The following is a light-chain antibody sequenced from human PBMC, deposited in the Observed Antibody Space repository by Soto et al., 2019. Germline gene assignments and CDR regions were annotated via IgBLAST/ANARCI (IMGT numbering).Light chain of an antibody. J-gene: IGLJ2*01. V-gene: IGLV1-47*01. CDR2: RNT. CDR1: SSNIGNNF. CDR3: ASWDDSLSVV. Sequence: QSVLTQPPSVSGTPGQGVTISCSGSSSNIGNNFVHWYQQLPGSAPRLLIYRNTQRPAGAPDRFSGSKSGTSASLANSGLRSEDEAHYYCASWDDSLSVVFGGGTKVTVL.